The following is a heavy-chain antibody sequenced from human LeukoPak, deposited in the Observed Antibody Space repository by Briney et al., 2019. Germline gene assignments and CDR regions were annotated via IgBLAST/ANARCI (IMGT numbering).Heavy chain of an antibody. J-gene: IGHJ4*02. CDR2: IHYSGST. D-gene: IGHD2-21*02. CDR1: GGSISGYY. Sequence: SETLSLTCTVSGGSISGYYWSWIRQPPGKGLEWIGHIHYSGSTNYNPSLKSRVTISVDTSRDQFSLKLSSVTAADTAVYYCARHAYCGGDCYLLDYWGQGTLVTVSS. V-gene: IGHV4-59*08. CDR3: ARHAYCGGDCYLLDY.